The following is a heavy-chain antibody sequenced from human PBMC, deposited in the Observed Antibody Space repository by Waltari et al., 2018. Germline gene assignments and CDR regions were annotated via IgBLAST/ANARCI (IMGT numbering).Heavy chain of an antibody. CDR3: ARLSKVNGMDV. J-gene: IGHJ6*02. D-gene: IGHD3-22*01. V-gene: IGHV4-38-2*01. Sequence: QVQLQESGPGLVKPSETLSLTCAVSGYSISSGYYWGWIRQPPGKGLEWIGSIYHSGSTYYNPALKSRVTISVDTSKNQFSLKLSSVTAADTAVYYCARLSKVNGMDVWGQGTTVTVSS. CDR1: GYSISSGYY. CDR2: IYHSGST.